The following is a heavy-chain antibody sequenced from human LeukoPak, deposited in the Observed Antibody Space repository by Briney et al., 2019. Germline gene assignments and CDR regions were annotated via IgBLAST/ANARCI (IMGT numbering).Heavy chain of an antibody. J-gene: IGHJ4*02. CDR1: GFTFSSYG. D-gene: IGHD3-9*01. CDR3: AKVYIVPLGSPPLRYFDY. Sequence: GGSLRLSCAASGFTFSSYGMSWVRQAPGKGLEWVSAISGSGGSTYYADSVKGRFTISRDNSKSTLYLQMNSLRAEDTAVYYCAKVYIVPLGSPPLRYFDYWGQGTLVTVSS. CDR2: ISGSGGST. V-gene: IGHV3-23*01.